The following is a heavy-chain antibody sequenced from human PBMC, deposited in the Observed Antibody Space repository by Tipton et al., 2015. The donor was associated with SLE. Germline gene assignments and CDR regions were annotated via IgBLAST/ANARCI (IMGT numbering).Heavy chain of an antibody. CDR1: GFPFDDYT. Sequence: SLRLSCAASGFPFDDYTMHWVRQAPGKGLEWISLISWDGGNTDYADSVKGRFTVSRDNSKNSLYLQMNNLRAEDTAVYYCATRQGSGWYQSFDYWGQGTLVTVSS. CDR3: ATRQGSGWYQSFDY. D-gene: IGHD6-19*01. CDR2: ISWDGGNT. V-gene: IGHV3-43*01. J-gene: IGHJ4*02.